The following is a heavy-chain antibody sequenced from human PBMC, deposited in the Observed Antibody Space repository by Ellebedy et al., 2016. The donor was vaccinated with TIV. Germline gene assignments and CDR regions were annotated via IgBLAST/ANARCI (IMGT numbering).Heavy chain of an antibody. J-gene: IGHJ4*02. D-gene: IGHD1-7*01. CDR2: INHSGST. CDR1: GGSFSGYY. Sequence: GSLRLSXAVYGGSFSGYYWSWIRQPPGKGLEWIGEINHSGSTNYNPSLKSRVTISVDTSKNQFSLHLSPVTAADAAVYFCARGSRLTGTRCSDYWGQGTLVTVSS. V-gene: IGHV4-34*01. CDR3: ARGSRLTGTRCSDY.